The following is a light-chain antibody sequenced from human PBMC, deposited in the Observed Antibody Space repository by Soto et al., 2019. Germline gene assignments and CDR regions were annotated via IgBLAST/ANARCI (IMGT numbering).Light chain of an antibody. J-gene: IGKJ2*01. Sequence: DIQMTQSPSSLSASVGDRITITCRASQSFTRFLNWYQHKVGEAPKVLIYAVSSLQSGVPSRFSGSGSGTDFTLTISNLQPEDFATYYCQQSYSTPYTFGQGTKV. CDR1: QSFTRF. CDR3: QQSYSTPYT. V-gene: IGKV1-39*01. CDR2: AVS.